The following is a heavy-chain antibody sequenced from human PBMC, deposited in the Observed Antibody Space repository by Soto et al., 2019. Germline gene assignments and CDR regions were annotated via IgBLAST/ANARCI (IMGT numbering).Heavy chain of an antibody. J-gene: IGHJ5*02. CDR1: GGSISSYY. CDR3: ARRFVVPAASSGYNWFDP. Sequence: SETLSLTCTVSGGSISSYYWSWIRQPPGKGLEWIGYIYYSGSTNYNPSLKSRVTISVDTSKNQFSLKLSSVAAADTAVYYCARRFVVPAASSGYNWFDPWGQGTLVTVSS. V-gene: IGHV4-59*01. CDR2: IYYSGST. D-gene: IGHD2-2*01.